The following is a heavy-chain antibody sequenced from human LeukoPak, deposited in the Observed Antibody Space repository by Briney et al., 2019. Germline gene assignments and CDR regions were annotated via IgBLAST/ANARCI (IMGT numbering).Heavy chain of an antibody. Sequence: GGSLRLSCAASGFTFSDYWMNWVRQAPGKGLEWVADINQDGSEKFYVDSVKGRFTISRDNAKNSLYLQMSSLRAEDTAVYYCARAMLRYFRTASDYWGQGTLVTVSS. CDR1: GFTFSDYW. CDR3: ARAMLRYFRTASDY. D-gene: IGHD3-9*01. V-gene: IGHV3-7*01. J-gene: IGHJ4*02. CDR2: INQDGSEK.